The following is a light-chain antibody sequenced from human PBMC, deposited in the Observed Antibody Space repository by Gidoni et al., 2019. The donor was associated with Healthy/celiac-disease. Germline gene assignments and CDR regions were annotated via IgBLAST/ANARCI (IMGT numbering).Light chain of an antibody. CDR1: QGISNY. CDR3: QKYNSALPIT. J-gene: IGKJ5*01. V-gene: IGKV1-27*01. Sequence: DLQMTQSPASLSASVGERVTITCRASQGISNYLAWYQQKPGKVPKLLIYAASTLQSGVPSRFSGSGSGTDFTLTISSLQPEDVATYYCQKYNSALPITFGQGTRLEIK. CDR2: AAS.